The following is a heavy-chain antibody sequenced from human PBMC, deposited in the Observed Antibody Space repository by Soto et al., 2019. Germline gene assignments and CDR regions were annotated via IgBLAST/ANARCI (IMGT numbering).Heavy chain of an antibody. V-gene: IGHV4-30-4*01. Sequence: QVQLQESGPGLVKPSQTLSLTCTVSGGSISSGDYYWSWIRQPPGKGLEWIGYIYYSGSTYYNPSLKSRVTISVDTSKNQFSLKLSSVTAADTAVYYCARFDSSGYQGLGFDYWGQGTLVTVSS. J-gene: IGHJ4*02. D-gene: IGHD3-22*01. CDR1: GGSISSGDYY. CDR2: IYYSGST. CDR3: ARFDSSGYQGLGFDY.